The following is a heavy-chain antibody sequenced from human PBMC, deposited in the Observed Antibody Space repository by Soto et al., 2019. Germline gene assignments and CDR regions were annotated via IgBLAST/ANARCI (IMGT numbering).Heavy chain of an antibody. J-gene: IGHJ4*02. CDR3: ARHRVGYCSKTSYLGMFDH. CDR2: IYIGDSET. Sequence: ESLKISCKGSGYSFTNYWVGWVRQMPGKGLEWMGIIYIGDSETRYSPSFEGQVSISVDKSISTAYLQWSSLKASDTATYYCARHRVGYCSKTSYLGMFDHWGQGTLVTVSS. D-gene: IGHD2-2*01. V-gene: IGHV5-51*01. CDR1: GYSFTNYW.